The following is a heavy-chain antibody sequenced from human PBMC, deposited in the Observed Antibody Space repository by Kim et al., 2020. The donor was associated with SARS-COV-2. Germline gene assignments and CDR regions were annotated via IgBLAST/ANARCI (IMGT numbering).Heavy chain of an antibody. D-gene: IGHD5-12*01. Sequence: YSPYFQGQVTISADKSISTAYLQWSSLKASDTAMYYCARLVATISYYFDYWGQGTLVTVSS. CDR3: ARLVATISYYFDY. J-gene: IGHJ4*02. V-gene: IGHV5-51*01.